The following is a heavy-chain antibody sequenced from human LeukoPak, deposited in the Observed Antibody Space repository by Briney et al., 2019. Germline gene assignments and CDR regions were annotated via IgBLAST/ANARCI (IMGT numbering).Heavy chain of an antibody. Sequence: SETLSLTCAVYGGSLSGYYWSWIRQPPGKGLEWIGEINHSGSTNYNPSLKSRVTISVDTSKNQFSLKLSSVTAADTAVYYCARRKRYDFWSGYGFDYWGQRTLVTVSS. CDR3: ARRKRYDFWSGYGFDY. V-gene: IGHV4-34*01. J-gene: IGHJ4*02. CDR2: INHSGST. CDR1: GGSLSGYY. D-gene: IGHD3-3*01.